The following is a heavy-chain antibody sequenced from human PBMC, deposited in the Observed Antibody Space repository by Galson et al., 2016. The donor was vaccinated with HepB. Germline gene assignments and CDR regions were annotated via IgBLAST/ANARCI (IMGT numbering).Heavy chain of an antibody. D-gene: IGHD5-24*01. V-gene: IGHV3-7*01. CDR3: AKSRDGYRAPEFDY. CDR1: EFTFSTSW. CDR2: IKQDGSET. Sequence: SLRLSCAASEFTFSTSWMSWVRQAPGKGLEWVANIKQDGSETYYVNSVKGRFTISRDNAKNSLYLQMNSLRAEDTAVYYCAKSRDGYRAPEFDYWGQGTRVTVSS. J-gene: IGHJ4*02.